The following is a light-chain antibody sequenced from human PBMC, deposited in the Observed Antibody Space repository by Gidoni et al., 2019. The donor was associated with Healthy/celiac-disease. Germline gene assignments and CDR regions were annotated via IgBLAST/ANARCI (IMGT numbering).Light chain of an antibody. V-gene: IGLV3-25*03. CDR2: KDS. CDR1: ALPKQY. J-gene: IGLJ1*01. CDR3: QSADSSGTYV. Sequence: SYELTQPPSVSVSPGQTARITCSGDALPKQYAYWYQQKPGQAPVLVIDKDSERPSGIPERFSGSSSRTTVTLTISGVQAEDEADYYCQSADSSGTYVFGTGTKVTVL.